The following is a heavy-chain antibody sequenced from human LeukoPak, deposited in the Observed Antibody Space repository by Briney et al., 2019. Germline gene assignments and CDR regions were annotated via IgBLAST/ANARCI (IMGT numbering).Heavy chain of an antibody. J-gene: IGHJ5*02. D-gene: IGHD4-17*01. CDR2: INPSGGST. CDR1: GYTFTSYY. Sequence: ASVEASCKASGYTFTSYYMHWVREAPGQGLEWMGIINPSGGSTSYAQKFQGRVTMTRDMSTSTVYMELSSLRSEDTAVYYCAREYGDQNWFDPWGQGTLVTVSS. CDR3: AREYGDQNWFDP. V-gene: IGHV1-46*01.